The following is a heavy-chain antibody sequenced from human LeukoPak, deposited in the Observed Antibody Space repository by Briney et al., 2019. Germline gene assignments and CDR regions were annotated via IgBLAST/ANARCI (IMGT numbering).Heavy chain of an antibody. CDR3: ARGPVGYCSSTSCLSRFDP. Sequence: PSETLSLTCAVYGGSFSGYYWSWIRQPPGKGLEWIGEINHSGSTNYNPSLKSRVTISVDTSKNQFSLKLSSVTAADTAVYYCARGPVGYCSSTSCLSRFDPWGQGTLVTVSS. V-gene: IGHV4-34*01. D-gene: IGHD2-2*01. CDR1: GGSFSGYY. J-gene: IGHJ5*02. CDR2: INHSGST.